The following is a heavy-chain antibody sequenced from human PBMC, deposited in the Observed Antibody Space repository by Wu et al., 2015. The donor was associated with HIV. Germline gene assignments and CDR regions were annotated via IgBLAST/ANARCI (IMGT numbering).Heavy chain of an antibody. Sequence: QVQLVQSGAEVKKPGASVKVSCKVSGYTLTELSMHWVRQAPGKGLEWMGGFDPEDGETIYAQKFQGRVTMTEDTSTDTAYMELSSLRSEDTAVYYCATDGGGIAAAGTGPHWYFDLVGPWHPWSLSSS. CDR2: FDPEDGET. D-gene: IGHD6-13*01. CDR3: ATDGGGIAAAGTGPHWYFDL. J-gene: IGHJ2*01. CDR1: GYTLTELS. V-gene: IGHV1-24*01.